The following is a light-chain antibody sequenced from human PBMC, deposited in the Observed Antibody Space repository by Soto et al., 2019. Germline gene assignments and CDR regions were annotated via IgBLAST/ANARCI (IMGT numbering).Light chain of an antibody. CDR2: KAS. V-gene: IGKV1-5*03. CDR1: QSISSY. Sequence: DVQMTKSPPSLSASVGDIVTITCRASQSISSYLNWYQQKPGKAPKLLIYKASSLESGVPSRFSGSGSGTEFTLTISSLQPDDFATYYCQHYNSYSEAFGQGTKVDI. J-gene: IGKJ1*01. CDR3: QHYNSYSEA.